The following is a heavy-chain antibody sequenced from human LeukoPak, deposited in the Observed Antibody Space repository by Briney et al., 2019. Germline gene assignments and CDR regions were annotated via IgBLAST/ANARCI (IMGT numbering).Heavy chain of an antibody. D-gene: IGHD5-12*01. V-gene: IGHV4-30-4*01. Sequence: PSETLSLTCTVSGGSISSGDYYWSWIRQPPGKGLERIGYIYYSGSTYYNPSLKSRVTISVDTSKNQFSLKLSSVTAADTAVYYCARIVATTGGYYYYAMDVWGQGTTVTVSS. CDR1: GGSISSGDYY. J-gene: IGHJ6*02. CDR3: ARIVATTGGYYYYAMDV. CDR2: IYYSGST.